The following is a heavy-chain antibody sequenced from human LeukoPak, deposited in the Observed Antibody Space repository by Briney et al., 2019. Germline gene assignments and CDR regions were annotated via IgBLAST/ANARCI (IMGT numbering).Heavy chain of an antibody. Sequence: ASVKVSCKASGGTFSSYAISWVRQAPGQGLEWTGGIIPIFGTANYAQKFQGRVTITADKSTSTAYMELSSLRSEDTAVYYCARGRRWLQSKFDYWGQGTLVTVSS. CDR1: GGTFSSYA. J-gene: IGHJ4*02. V-gene: IGHV1-69*06. D-gene: IGHD5-24*01. CDR2: IIPIFGTA. CDR3: ARGRRWLQSKFDY.